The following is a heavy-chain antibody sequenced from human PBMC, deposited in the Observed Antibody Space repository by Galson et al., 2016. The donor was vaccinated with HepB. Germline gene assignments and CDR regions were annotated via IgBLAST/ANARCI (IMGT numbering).Heavy chain of an antibody. D-gene: IGHD1-26*01. CDR1: GFTFSSYG. V-gene: IGHV3-30*03. CDR2: ISYDGSNK. CDR3: ARTAFSYSGSYWWFHP. Sequence: SLRLSCAASGFTFSSYGMHWVRQAPGKGLEWVAFISYDGSNKKYADSVKGRFTISRDNSKNSLYLQMNSLRAEDTAVYYCARTAFSYSGSYWWFHPWGQGTLVTVSS. J-gene: IGHJ5*02.